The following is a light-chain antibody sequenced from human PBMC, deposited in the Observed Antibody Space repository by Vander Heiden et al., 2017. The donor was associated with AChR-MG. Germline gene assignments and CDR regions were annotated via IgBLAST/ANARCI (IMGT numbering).Light chain of an antibody. J-gene: IGLJ2*01. CDR3: SSYTSSSTPGVV. V-gene: IGLV2-14*03. CDR1: SSDVGGYNY. CDR2: DVS. Sequence: QPALTQPASVSGSPGQSITISCTGTSSDVGGYNYVSWYQQHPGKAPKLMIYDVSNRPSGVSNRFSGSKSGNTASLTISGLQAEDEADYYCSSYTSSSTPGVVFGGGTKLTVL.